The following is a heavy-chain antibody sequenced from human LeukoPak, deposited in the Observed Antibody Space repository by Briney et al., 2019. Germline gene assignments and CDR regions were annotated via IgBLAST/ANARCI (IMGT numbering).Heavy chain of an antibody. V-gene: IGHV3-53*01. D-gene: IGHD3-10*01. J-gene: IGHJ6*03. CDR1: GFTFSDSR. Sequence: GGSLRLSCAASGFTFSDSRMNWVRQAPGKGLEWVSVIYSGGSTYYADSVKGRFTISRDNSKNTLYLQMNSLRAEDTAVYYCASGSGSYRTPYYYMDVWGTGTTVTVSS. CDR2: IYSGGST. CDR3: ASGSGSYRTPYYYMDV.